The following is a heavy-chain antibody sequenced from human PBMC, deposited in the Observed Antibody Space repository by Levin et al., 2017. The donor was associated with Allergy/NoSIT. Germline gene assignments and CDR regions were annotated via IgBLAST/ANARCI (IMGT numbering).Heavy chain of an antibody. CDR1: GDRVFSNTAA. Sequence: SQTLSLTCDISGDRVFSNTAAWNWIRQSPSRGLEWLGRTYYRSKGINEYAESVKSRVSVNPDTSKNQFSLHLSSVTPDDTAVYYCTRDPGRGYGMDVWGQGTTVTVSS. CDR3: TRDPGRGYGMDV. V-gene: IGHV6-1*01. J-gene: IGHJ6*02. CDR2: TYYRSKGIN.